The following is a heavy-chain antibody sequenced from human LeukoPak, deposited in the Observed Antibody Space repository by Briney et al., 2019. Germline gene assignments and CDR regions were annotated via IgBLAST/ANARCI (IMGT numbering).Heavy chain of an antibody. CDR1: GYTFTSYY. J-gene: IGHJ4*02. D-gene: IGHD3-3*01. CDR2: INPSGGST. Sequence: ASVKVSCKASGYTFTSYYMHWVRQAPGQGLEWMGIINPSGGSTSYAQKFQGRVTMTRDTSTSTAYMELRSLRSDDTAVYYCARSPYYDFWSGYEDYWGQGTLVTVSS. CDR3: ARSPYYDFWSGYEDY. V-gene: IGHV1-46*01.